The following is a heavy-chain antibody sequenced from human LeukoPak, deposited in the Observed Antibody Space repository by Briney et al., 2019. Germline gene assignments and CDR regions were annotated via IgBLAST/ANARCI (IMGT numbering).Heavy chain of an antibody. CDR3: ARHIGSGSYPFDL. J-gene: IGHJ2*01. V-gene: IGHV4-39*01. CDR1: GGSISSSSYY. Sequence: ASETLSLTCTVSGGSISSSSYYWGWIRQPPGKGLEWIGSIYYSGSTYYNPSLKSQFTISVDTSKNQFSLKLSSVTAADTAVYYCARHIGSGSYPFDLWGRGTLVTVSS. CDR2: IYYSGST. D-gene: IGHD1-26*01.